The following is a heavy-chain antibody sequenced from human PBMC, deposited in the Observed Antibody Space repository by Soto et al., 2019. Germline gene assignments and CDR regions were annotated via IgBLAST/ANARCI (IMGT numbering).Heavy chain of an antibody. CDR2: ISASGVTT. Sequence: EVQMLESGGGLVQPGGSLRLSCAASGFTFSSHGMSWVRQAPGKGLEWVSTISASGVTTFYGDSVKGRFTVSRDNSKNTLYLQMNSLRVEDTALYYCAKDMGPGSGTALDSWGQGTLVTVSS. J-gene: IGHJ4*02. V-gene: IGHV3-23*01. CDR3: AKDMGPGSGTALDS. D-gene: IGHD3-10*01. CDR1: GFTFSSHG.